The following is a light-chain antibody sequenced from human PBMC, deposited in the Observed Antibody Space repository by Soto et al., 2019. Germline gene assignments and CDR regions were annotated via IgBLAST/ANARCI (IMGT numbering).Light chain of an antibody. J-gene: IGLJ3*02. CDR3: SSYAGSNNPWV. CDR2: EVT. Sequence: QPVLTQPPSASGSPGQSVTTSCTGTSSDVGAYNYVCWYQQHPGKAPKLIISEVTKRPSGVPDRFSGSKSGNTASLTVTGLQAEDEADYYCSSYAGSNNPWVFGGGTKLTVL. V-gene: IGLV2-8*01. CDR1: SSDVGAYNY.